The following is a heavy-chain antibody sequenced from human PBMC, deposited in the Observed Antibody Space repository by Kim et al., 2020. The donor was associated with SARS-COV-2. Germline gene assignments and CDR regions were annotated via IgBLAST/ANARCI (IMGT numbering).Heavy chain of an antibody. CDR3: AKALYSRSDWVTITYYYYGMYV. J-gene: IGHJ6*02. D-gene: IGHD6-6*01. CDR1: GFTFSSHG. CDR2: ISSNGSNN. Sequence: GGTLRLSCAASGFTFSSHGMNWVRPDPGKGLEWVAVISSNGSNNYYADSVKGRFTLFRDNSKNTLYLQMNSLRAEDTAMYYCAKALYSRSDWVTITYYYYGMYVWGQGTTVTVCS. V-gene: IGHV3-30*18.